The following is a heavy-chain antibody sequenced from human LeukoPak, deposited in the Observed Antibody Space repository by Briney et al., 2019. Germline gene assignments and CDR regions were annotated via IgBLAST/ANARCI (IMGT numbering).Heavy chain of an antibody. J-gene: IGHJ1*01. V-gene: IGHV4-59*11. CDR3: ARVGSGSYGPEYFQH. D-gene: IGHD3-10*01. CDR2: IYYSGST. CDR1: GGSLSSQY. Sequence: SETLSLTCTVSGGSLSSQYWSWVRQPPGKGLEWIGYIYYSGSTNYNPSLKSRATISVDTSKNQFSLKLSSVTAADTAVYYCARVGSGSYGPEYFQHWGQGTLVTVSS.